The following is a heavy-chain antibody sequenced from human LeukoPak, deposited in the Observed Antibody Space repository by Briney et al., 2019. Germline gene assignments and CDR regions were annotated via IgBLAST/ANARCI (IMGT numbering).Heavy chain of an antibody. D-gene: IGHD3-3*01. V-gene: IGHV3-7*01. J-gene: IGHJ4*02. CDR3: TRGLRAGVGQGY. CDR2: IKQDGSAS. CDR1: GFRFDSYF. Sequence: PGGSLRLSCAASGFRFDSYFMSWVRQAPGKGLEWVALIKQDGSASYFADSVKGRFTISRDNAKKSLHLQMNSLAAEETAVYYCTRGLRAGVGQGYWGQGALVTVSS.